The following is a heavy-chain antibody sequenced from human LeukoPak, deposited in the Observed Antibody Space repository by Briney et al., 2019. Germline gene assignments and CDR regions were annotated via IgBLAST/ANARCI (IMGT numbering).Heavy chain of an antibody. V-gene: IGHV1-8*02. CDR2: MNPNSGNT. J-gene: IGHJ4*02. CDR3: ARVGGYRSSTSCYTY. CDR1: GGTFSSYA. D-gene: IGHD2-2*02. Sequence: ASVKVSCKASGGTFSSYAISWVRQATGQGLEWMGWMNPNSGNTGYAQKFQGRVTMTRNTSIGTAYMELSSLRSEDTAVYYCARVGGYRSSTSCYTYWGQGTLVTVSS.